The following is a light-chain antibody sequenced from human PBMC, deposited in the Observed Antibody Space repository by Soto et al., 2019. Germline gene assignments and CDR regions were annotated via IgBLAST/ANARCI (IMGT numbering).Light chain of an antibody. J-gene: IGLJ1*01. CDR2: TNN. CDR1: SSNIGSNT. V-gene: IGLV1-44*01. CDR3: AAWDDSLNGYV. Sequence: QSLLTQAPSASGTPGQRVTISCSGSSSNIGSNTVNWYQQLPGTAPKLLIFTNNQRPSGVPDRFSGSKSGTSGSLAISGLQSEDEADYYCAAWDDSLNGYVFGAGTKVTVL.